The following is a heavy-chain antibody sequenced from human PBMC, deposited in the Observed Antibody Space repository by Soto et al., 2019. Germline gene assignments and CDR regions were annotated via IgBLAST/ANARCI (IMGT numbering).Heavy chain of an antibody. CDR2: IYYSGST. D-gene: IGHD3-10*01. V-gene: IGHV4-59*01. J-gene: IGHJ6*02. CDR1: GGSISSYY. Sequence: SETLSLTCTVPGGSISSYYWSWIRQPPGKGLEWIGYIYYSGSTNYNPSLKSRVTISVDTSKNQFSLKLSSVTAADTAVYYCAREAGGSGSYYQAGFYYYYGMDVWGQGTTVTVSS. CDR3: AREAGGSGSYYQAGFYYYYGMDV.